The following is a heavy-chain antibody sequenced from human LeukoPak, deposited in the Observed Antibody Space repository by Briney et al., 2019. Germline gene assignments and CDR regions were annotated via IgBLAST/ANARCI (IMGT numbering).Heavy chain of an antibody. CDR1: GFTFSNAW. V-gene: IGHV3-15*01. CDR3: AKMGSDAFDI. CDR2: IKSKTDGGTT. Sequence: PGGSLRLSCAASGFTFSNAWMSWVRQAPGKGLEWVGRIKSKTDGGTTDYAAPVKGRFTISRDDSKNTLYLQMNSLRAEDTAVYYCAKMGSDAFDIWGQGTMVTVSS. D-gene: IGHD1-26*01. J-gene: IGHJ3*02.